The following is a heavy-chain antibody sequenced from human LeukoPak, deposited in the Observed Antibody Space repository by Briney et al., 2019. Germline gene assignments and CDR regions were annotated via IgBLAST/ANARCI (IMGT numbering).Heavy chain of an antibody. CDR2: ISWNCGSI. CDR1: GFTFSSYA. Sequence: PGGSLRLSCAASGFTFSSYAMHWVRQAPGKGLEWVSGISWNCGSIGYADSVKGRFTISRDNAKNSLYLQMNSLRAEDTALYYCAKESSPETGDGGYFDCWGQGTLVTVSS. CDR3: AKESSPETGDGGYFDC. V-gene: IGHV3-9*01. J-gene: IGHJ4*02. D-gene: IGHD7-27*01.